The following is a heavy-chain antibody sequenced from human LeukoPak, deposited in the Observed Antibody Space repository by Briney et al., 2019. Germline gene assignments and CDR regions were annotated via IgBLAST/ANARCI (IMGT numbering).Heavy chain of an antibody. V-gene: IGHV1-8*01. CDR1: GYTFTTYD. D-gene: IGHD4-23*01. Sequence: ASVKVSCKASGYTFTTYDINWVRQATGQGLEWMGWMNPNSGNTGYSQKFQGRVTMTRNTSISTAYMELRSLRSEDTAVYYCARGPNKSDGGNSGSAWFDPWGQGTLVTVSS. CDR2: MNPNSGNT. J-gene: IGHJ5*02. CDR3: ARGPNKSDGGNSGSAWFDP.